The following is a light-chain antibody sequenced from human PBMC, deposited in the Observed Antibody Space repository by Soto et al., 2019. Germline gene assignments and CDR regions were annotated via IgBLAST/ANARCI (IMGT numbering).Light chain of an antibody. V-gene: IGLV1-47*02. J-gene: IGLJ3*02. Sequence: QSVVTQPPSASGTPGQTVTISCSGSSSNIGSNYVYWYQQLPGTAPKLLIYNYNLRPSGVVDRFSGSRSGTSASLAISGTRSEDEAEYYCATWDDDVTGPVFGGGTKLTVL. CDR3: ATWDDDVTGPV. CDR2: NYN. CDR1: SSNIGSNY.